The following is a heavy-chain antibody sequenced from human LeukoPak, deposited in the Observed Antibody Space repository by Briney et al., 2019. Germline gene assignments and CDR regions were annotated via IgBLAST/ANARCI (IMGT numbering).Heavy chain of an antibody. V-gene: IGHV4-61*02. Sequence: SETLSLTCTVSGGSISSSTYYWSWIRQPAWKGLEWIGRIYTSGSTNYNPSLKSRVTMSVDTSKNQFSLKLSSVTAADTAVYYCARGIGSWYYFDYWGQGTLVTVSS. CDR1: GGSISSSTYY. D-gene: IGHD6-13*01. J-gene: IGHJ4*02. CDR3: ARGIGSWYYFDY. CDR2: IYTSGST.